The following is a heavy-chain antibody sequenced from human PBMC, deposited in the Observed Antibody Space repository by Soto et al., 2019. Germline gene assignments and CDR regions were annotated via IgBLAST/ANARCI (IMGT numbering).Heavy chain of an antibody. J-gene: IGHJ4*02. CDR1: GFPFSSFG. Sequence: QVQLVESGGDVVQPGKSLRLSCAASGFPFSSFGLHWVRQAPGKGPEWVAVISADGTQKFYADPVMGRFTISRDNLRNSLFLQMNSLGPADTAVYYCASTSHWGQGTQVTVSS. CDR3: ASTSH. V-gene: IGHV3-30*03. CDR2: ISADGTQK.